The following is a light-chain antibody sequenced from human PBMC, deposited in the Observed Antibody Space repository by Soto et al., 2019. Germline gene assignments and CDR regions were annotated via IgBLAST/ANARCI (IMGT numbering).Light chain of an antibody. J-gene: IGKJ1*01. V-gene: IGKV3-20*01. CDR2: GES. CDR3: QQYGSSGT. CDR1: QSVSNNY. Sequence: EIVLTQSPGTLSLSPGERATLSCRASQSVSNNYLAWYQQKPGQSPRLLIYGESNRATGIPDRFSGSGSGTDFTLTISRLEPEDFAVYYCQQYGSSGTVGQGTKVEIK.